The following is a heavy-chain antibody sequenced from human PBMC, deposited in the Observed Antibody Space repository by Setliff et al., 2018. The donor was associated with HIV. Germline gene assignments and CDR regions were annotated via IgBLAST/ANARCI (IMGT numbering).Heavy chain of an antibody. D-gene: IGHD3-22*01. CDR3: ARVDYHDYNGYIDF. J-gene: IGHJ4*02. CDR2: ISYDGNIK. V-gene: IGHV3-30*14. Sequence: GGSLRLSCAASGFTFSSYGMHWARQAPGKGLEWVALISYDGNIKHYPDSMMGRLTISRDNSKNTLHLQMNSLRAEDTAVYYCARVDYHDYNGYIDFWGQGTLVTVSS. CDR1: GFTFSSYG.